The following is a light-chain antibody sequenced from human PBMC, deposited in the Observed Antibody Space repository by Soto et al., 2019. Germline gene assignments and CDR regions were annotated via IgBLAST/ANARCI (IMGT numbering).Light chain of an antibody. CDR3: QHYNSYWT. CDR1: HSVLYSSNNKNY. CDR2: KAS. J-gene: IGKJ1*01. Sequence: DIVMTQSPDSLAVSLGERATINCKSIHSVLYSSNNKNYLAWYQQKPGKAPNXLIYKASSLESGVPSRFSGSGSGTESTLTIRSLQPDDFATYYCQHYNSYWTFGQGTKVDIK. V-gene: IGKV4-1*01.